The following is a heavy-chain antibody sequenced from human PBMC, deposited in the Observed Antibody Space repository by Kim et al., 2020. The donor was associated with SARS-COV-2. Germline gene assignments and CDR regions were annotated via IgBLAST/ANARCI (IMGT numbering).Heavy chain of an antibody. Sequence: GRFTISRDNSKNTLYLQMNSLRAEDTAVYYCAREQLDDFWSGYHEGGFDYWGQGTLVTVSS. D-gene: IGHD3-3*01. V-gene: IGHV3-30*01. CDR3: AREQLDDFWSGYHEGGFDY. J-gene: IGHJ4*02.